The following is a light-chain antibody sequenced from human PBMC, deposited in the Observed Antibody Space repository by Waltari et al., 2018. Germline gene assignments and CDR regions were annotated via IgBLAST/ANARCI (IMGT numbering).Light chain of an antibody. Sequence: QSALTQPASVSGSPGQSITISCTGTSSDVGGYNFVSWYQQEPGNAPKVMIFDVSKRPSGFSDRFSGSKSGNTASLTISGLQAEDEADYYCSSYTGGSTFVLFGGGTKLTVL. V-gene: IGLV2-14*01. CDR1: SSDVGGYNF. CDR3: SSYTGGSTFVL. J-gene: IGLJ2*01. CDR2: DVS.